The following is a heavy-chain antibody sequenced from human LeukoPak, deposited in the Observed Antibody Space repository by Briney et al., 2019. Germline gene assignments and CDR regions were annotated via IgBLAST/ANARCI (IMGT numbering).Heavy chain of an antibody. CDR3: ARRKGYYDSSGYVGY. D-gene: IGHD3-22*01. CDR2: IYPGDSDT. V-gene: IGHV5-51*01. J-gene: IGHJ4*02. CDR1: GYSFTSHW. Sequence: GEPLKISCKGSGYSFTSHWIGWVRQMPGKGLEWMGIIYPGDSDTRYSPSFQGQVTISADKSISTAYLQWSSLKASDTAMYYCARRKGYYDSSGYVGYWGQGTLVTVSS.